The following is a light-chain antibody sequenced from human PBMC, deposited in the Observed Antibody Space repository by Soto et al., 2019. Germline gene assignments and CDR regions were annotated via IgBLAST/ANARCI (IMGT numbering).Light chain of an antibody. Sequence: QSALTQPPSASGSPGQSVTISCTGTSSDVGGYDYVSWYQHHPGKAPKLMIYEVNKRPSGVPYRFSGSKSGDTASLTVSGLQPDDEAEYYSSSYACGNNLVFGGGTKLTVL. J-gene: IGLJ2*01. CDR1: SSDVGGYDY. CDR3: SSYACGNNLV. CDR2: EVN. V-gene: IGLV2-8*01.